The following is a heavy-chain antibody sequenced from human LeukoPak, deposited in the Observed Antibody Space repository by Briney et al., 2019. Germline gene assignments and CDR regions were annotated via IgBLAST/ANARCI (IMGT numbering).Heavy chain of an antibody. Sequence: SETLSLTCTVSGGSISSYYWSWIRQPAGKGLEWIGRIYTSGSTNYNPSLKSRVTMSVDTSKNQFSLKLSSVTAADTAVYYCARETGEESYSNYRYYYYYYMDVWGKGTTVTVSS. CDR1: GGSISSYY. D-gene: IGHD4-11*01. V-gene: IGHV4-4*07. CDR2: IYTSGST. J-gene: IGHJ6*03. CDR3: ARETGEESYSNYRYYYYYYMDV.